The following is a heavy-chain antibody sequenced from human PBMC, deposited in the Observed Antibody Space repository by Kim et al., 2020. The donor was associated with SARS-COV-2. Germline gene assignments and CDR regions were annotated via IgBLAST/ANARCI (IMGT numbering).Heavy chain of an antibody. D-gene: IGHD6-13*01. CDR3: ATARVAAGGHYYYYG. V-gene: IGHV3-15*01. J-gene: IGHJ6*01. CDR2: IKSETDGGTT. CDR1: GFTFNKAW. Sequence: GGSLRLSCAASGFTFNKAWMNWVRQAPGKGLEWVGLIKSETDGGTTDYAAPVKGRFTISRDDSQNTLFLQMNSLKTEDTAVYDCATARVAAGGHYYYYG.